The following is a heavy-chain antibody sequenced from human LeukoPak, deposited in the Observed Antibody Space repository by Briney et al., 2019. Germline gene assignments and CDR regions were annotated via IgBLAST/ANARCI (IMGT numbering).Heavy chain of an antibody. Sequence: AESLSLTCAVYGASFSGYYWSWIRQPPGKGLEWIGEINHIGSTNYNPSLKSRLTISVNTSKNQFSLKLSSVTAADTAVYYWGTLRGGEWLPSGYWGQGTLVTVSS. CDR1: GASFSGYY. CDR2: INHIGST. J-gene: IGHJ4*02. D-gene: IGHD6-19*01. V-gene: IGHV4-34*01. CDR3: GTLRGGEWLPSGY.